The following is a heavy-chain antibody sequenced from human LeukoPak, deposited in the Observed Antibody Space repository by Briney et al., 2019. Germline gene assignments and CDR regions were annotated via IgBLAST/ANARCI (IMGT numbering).Heavy chain of an antibody. CDR1: GFTFSSYS. V-gene: IGHV3-21*01. CDR2: SSSSSSYI. Sequence: PGGSLRLSCAASGFTFSSYSMNWVRQAPGKGLECVSSSSSSSSYIYYADSVKGRFTISRDNAKNSLYLQMNSLRAEDTAVYYCARDSTLSGIAAAGFYYYYGMDVWGQGTTVTVSS. D-gene: IGHD6-13*01. J-gene: IGHJ6*02. CDR3: ARDSTLSGIAAAGFYYYYGMDV.